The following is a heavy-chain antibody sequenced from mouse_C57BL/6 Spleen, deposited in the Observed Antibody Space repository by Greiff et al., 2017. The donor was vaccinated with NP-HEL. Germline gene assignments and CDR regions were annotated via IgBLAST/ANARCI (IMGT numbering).Heavy chain of an antibody. CDR1: GYTFTSYW. CDR2: IDPSDSYT. Sequence: QVQLQQPGAELVRPGTSVKLSCKASGYTFTSYWMHWVKQRPGQGLEWIGVIDPSDSYTNYNQKFKGKATLTVDTSSSTAYMQLSSLTSEDSAVYYCARAFITTVVPHAMDYWGQGTSVTVSS. D-gene: IGHD1-1*01. J-gene: IGHJ4*01. V-gene: IGHV1-59*01. CDR3: ARAFITTVVPHAMDY.